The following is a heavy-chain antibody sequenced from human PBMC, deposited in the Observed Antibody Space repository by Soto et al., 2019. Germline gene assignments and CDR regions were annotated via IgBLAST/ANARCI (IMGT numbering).Heavy chain of an antibody. CDR2: INAGNGNT. CDR1: GYTFTGYA. V-gene: IGHV1-3*01. D-gene: IGHD6-19*01. J-gene: IGHJ4*02. Sequence: GVSVKVSCKASGYTFTGYAMHWVRQAPGQRLEWMGWINAGNGNTKYSQKFQGRVTITRDTSASTAYMDLSSLRTEDTAVYYCARAVAVPADFDYWGQGPWSPSPQ. CDR3: ARAVAVPADFDY.